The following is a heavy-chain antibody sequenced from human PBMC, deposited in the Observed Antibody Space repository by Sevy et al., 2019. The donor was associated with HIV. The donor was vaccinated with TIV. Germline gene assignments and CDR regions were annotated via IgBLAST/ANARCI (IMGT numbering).Heavy chain of an antibody. D-gene: IGHD3-10*01. CDR1: GGSISSYY. CDR3: ARVTHYGSGSYYLDY. Sequence: SETLSLTCTVSGGSISSYYWSWIRQPPGKGLEWIGYIYYSGSTNYNPSLKRRVTISVDTSKNQFSLKLSSVTAADTAVYYCARVTHYGSGSYYLDYWGQGTLVTVSS. CDR2: IYYSGST. J-gene: IGHJ4*02. V-gene: IGHV4-59*01.